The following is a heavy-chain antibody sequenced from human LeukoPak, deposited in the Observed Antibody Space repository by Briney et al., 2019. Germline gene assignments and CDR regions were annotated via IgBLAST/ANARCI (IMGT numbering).Heavy chain of an antibody. V-gene: IGHV1-18*01. CDR3: ARDGCGGSCFHYYYYYMDV. Sequence: ASVKVSCKASGYTFTSYGISWVRQAPGQGREWMGWISAYNGNTNYAQKLQGRVTMTTDTSTSTAYMELRSLRSDDTAVYYCARDGCGGSCFHYYYYYMDVWGKGTTVTISS. J-gene: IGHJ6*03. D-gene: IGHD2-15*01. CDR1: GYTFTSYG. CDR2: ISAYNGNT.